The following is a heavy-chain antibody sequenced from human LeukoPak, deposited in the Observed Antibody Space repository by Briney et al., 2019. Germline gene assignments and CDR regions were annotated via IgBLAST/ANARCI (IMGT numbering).Heavy chain of an antibody. Sequence: GASVKVSCKASGYTFTSCDINWVRQATGQGLEWMGWINTYTGNPTYAQGFTGRFVFSLDTSVSTAYLQISSLKAEDTAVYYCARWDYDSSGYALYYFDYWGQGTLVTVSS. CDR1: GYTFTSCD. V-gene: IGHV7-4-1*02. J-gene: IGHJ4*02. D-gene: IGHD3-22*01. CDR3: ARWDYDSSGYALYYFDY. CDR2: INTYTGNP.